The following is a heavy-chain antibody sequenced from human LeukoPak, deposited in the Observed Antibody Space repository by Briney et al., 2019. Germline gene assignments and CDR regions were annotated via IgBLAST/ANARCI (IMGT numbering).Heavy chain of an antibody. CDR1: GGSFSGYY. V-gene: IGHV4-34*01. Sequence: SETRSLTCAVYGGSFSGYYWSWIRQPPGKGLEWIGEINHSGSTNYNPSLKRRVTISVHTSQNRSSLKLSSVPAADTAVYYCARGLYGGKDFAYWGQGTLVTASS. CDR2: INHSGST. J-gene: IGHJ4*02. CDR3: ARGLYGGKDFAY. D-gene: IGHD4-23*01.